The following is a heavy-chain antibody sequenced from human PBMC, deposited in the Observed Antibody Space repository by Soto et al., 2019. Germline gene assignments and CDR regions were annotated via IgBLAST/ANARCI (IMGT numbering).Heavy chain of an antibody. CDR1: GGTFSSYA. J-gene: IGHJ5*02. CDR2: IIPIFGTA. D-gene: IGHD3-10*01. Sequence: GASVKVSCKASGGTFSSYAISWVRQAPGQGLEWMGGIIPIFGTANYAQKLQGRVTMTTDTSTSTAYMELRSLRSDDTAVYYCASTRGQSGWFDPWGQGTLVTVSS. V-gene: IGHV1-69*05. CDR3: ASTRGQSGWFDP.